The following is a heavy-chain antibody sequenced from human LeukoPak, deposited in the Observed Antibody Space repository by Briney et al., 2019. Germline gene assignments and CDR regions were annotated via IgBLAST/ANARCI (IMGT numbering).Heavy chain of an antibody. CDR1: GFTFRSYG. Sequence: QPGRSLRLSCAASGFTFRSYGMHWVRQAPGKGLEWVAVIWYDGSNKYYSDSVKGRFTISRDNSKNTVYLQMDSLRVEDTAIYYCYATEAYWGQGTLVTVSS. CDR2: IWYDGSNK. CDR3: YATEAY. J-gene: IGHJ4*02. V-gene: IGHV3-33*01.